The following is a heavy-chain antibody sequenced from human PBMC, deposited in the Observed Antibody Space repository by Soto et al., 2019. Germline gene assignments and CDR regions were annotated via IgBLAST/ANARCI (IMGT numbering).Heavy chain of an antibody. CDR2: IYDSGST. V-gene: IGHV4-59*01. CDR1: GDSINNYY. J-gene: IGHJ6*02. Sequence: QVQLQESGPGLVKPSETLSLTCTVSGDSINNYYWTWIRQPPGKGLEWIGYIYDSGSTSYNPSLKSRLTISVDTSKNQFSLKVKSVTAADTAVYYCAGGTKYYYQGMDVWGQGTTVTVSS. CDR3: AGGTKYYYQGMDV.